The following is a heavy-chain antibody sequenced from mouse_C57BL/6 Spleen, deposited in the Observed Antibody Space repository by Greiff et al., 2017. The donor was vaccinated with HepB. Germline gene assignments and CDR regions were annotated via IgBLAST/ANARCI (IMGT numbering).Heavy chain of an antibody. J-gene: IGHJ4*01. CDR2: IDPNSGGT. CDR1: GYTFTSYW. Sequence: VKLQQPGAELVKPGASVKLSCKASGYTFTSYWMHWVKQRPGRGLEWIGRIDPNSGGTKYNEKFKSKATLTVDKPSSTAYMQLSSLTSEDSAVYYCARNEVPFDKGSAMDYWGQGTSVTVSS. V-gene: IGHV1-72*01. D-gene: IGHD6-1*01. CDR3: ARNEVPFDKGSAMDY.